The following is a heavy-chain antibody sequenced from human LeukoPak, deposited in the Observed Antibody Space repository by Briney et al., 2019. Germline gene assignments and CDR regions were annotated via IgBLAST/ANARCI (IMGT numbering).Heavy chain of an antibody. CDR3: ARDSTHYYGSGSYCP. D-gene: IGHD3-10*01. V-gene: IGHV4-30-4*08. CDR1: GGSISSSGYY. CDR2: IYYNGST. J-gene: IGHJ4*02. Sequence: PSQTLSLTCTVSGGSISSSGYYWSWIRQHPGKGLEWIGNIYYNGSTYYNPSLKSRLSISLDTSKNQFSLKLSSVTAADTAVYYCARDSTHYYGSGSYCPWGQGTLVTVSS.